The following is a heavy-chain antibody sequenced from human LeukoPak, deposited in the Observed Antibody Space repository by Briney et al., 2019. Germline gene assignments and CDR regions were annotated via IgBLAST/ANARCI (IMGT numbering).Heavy chain of an antibody. D-gene: IGHD5-24*01. J-gene: IGHJ4*02. CDR1: GFIFSSYT. CDR3: ARARDGYNSCFDY. V-gene: IGHV3-30*04. CDR2: ISYDGSDK. Sequence: HPGGSLRLSCAASGFIFSSYTMHWVRQAPGKGLEWVAVISYDGSDKYYADSVKGRFTISRDNSKNTLYLQMNSLRAEDTAVYYCARARDGYNSCFDYWGREPWSPSPQ.